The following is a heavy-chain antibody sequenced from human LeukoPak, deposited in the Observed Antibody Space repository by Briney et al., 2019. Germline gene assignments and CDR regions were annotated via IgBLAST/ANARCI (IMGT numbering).Heavy chain of an antibody. CDR2: MYYSGST. CDR3: ARQAYRADYSSSPGIWFDP. D-gene: IGHD6-6*01. J-gene: IGHJ5*02. CDR1: GTSMTNTPSY. V-gene: IGHV4-39*07. Sequence: SETLSLTCSVSGTSMTNTPSYWGWVRHSPGTGLEWIATMYYSGSTYYNPSLRTRVTASVDKSNNQFSLKLSSVTAADTAVYYCARQAYRADYSSSPGIWFDPWGQGTLVTVSS.